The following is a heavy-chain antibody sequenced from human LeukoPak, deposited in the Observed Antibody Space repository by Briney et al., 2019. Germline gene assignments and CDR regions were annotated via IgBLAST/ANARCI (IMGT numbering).Heavy chain of an antibody. Sequence: SETLSLTCTVSGASISSGSYYWSWIRQPAGKGLEWIGRIHNSGTTKYDPSLKTRVTISIDTSKNQFSLRLSSVTAADTDVYYCAREVMVGATTAWGQGTLVTVSS. V-gene: IGHV4-61*02. J-gene: IGHJ5*02. CDR2: IHNSGTT. CDR1: GASISSGSYY. CDR3: AREVMVGATTA. D-gene: IGHD1-26*01.